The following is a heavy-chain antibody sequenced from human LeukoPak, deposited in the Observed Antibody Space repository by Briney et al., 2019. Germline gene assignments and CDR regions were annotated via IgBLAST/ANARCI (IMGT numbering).Heavy chain of an antibody. D-gene: IGHD3-22*01. CDR1: GYSFTSYW. J-gene: IGHJ3*02. CDR3: ARQRSYYDSSGYYYAFDI. Sequence: GESLKISCKGSGYSFTSYWVGWVRQMPGKGLEWMGIIYPGDSDTRYSPSFQGQVTISADKSISTAYLQWSSLKASDTAMYYCARQRSYYDSSGYYYAFDIWGQGTMVTVSS. V-gene: IGHV5-51*01. CDR2: IYPGDSDT.